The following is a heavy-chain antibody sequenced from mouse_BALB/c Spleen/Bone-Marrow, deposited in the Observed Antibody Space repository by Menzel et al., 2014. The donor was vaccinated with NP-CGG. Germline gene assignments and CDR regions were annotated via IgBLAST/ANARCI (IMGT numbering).Heavy chain of an antibody. D-gene: IGHD1-2*01. V-gene: IGHV3-1*02. J-gene: IGHJ4*01. CDR3: ARWNGYYAMDY. CDR1: GYSITSGYS. Sequence: EVKLVESGPALVKPSQSLSLTCTVTGYSITSGYSWHWIRQFPGNTLEWMGYIHYSGGTNYNPSLKGRISITRDTSKNQFFLQLNSVTTEDTATYYCARWNGYYAMDYWGQGTSVTVSS. CDR2: IHYSGGT.